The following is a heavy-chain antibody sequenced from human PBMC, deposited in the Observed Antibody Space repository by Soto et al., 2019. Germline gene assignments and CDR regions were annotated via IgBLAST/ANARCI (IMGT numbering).Heavy chain of an antibody. CDR2: IYYSGST. Sequence: SETLSLTCTVSGGSISSYYWSWIRQPPGKGLEWIGYIYYSGSTNYNPSLKSRVTISVDTSKNQFSLKLSSVTAADTAVYYCARVKTVGFGELLKGYFDYWGQGTLVTVSS. V-gene: IGHV4-59*01. CDR1: GGSISSYY. D-gene: IGHD3-10*01. CDR3: ARVKTVGFGELLKGYFDY. J-gene: IGHJ4*02.